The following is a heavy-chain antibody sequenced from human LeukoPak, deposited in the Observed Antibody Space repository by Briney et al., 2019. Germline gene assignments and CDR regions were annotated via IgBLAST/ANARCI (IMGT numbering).Heavy chain of an antibody. V-gene: IGHV3-21*01. Sequence: GGSLRLSCVASGFTFSSYSMNWVRQAPGKGLEWVSSISSSSSYIYHADSLKGRFTISRDNAKNSLYLQMNSLRAEDTAVYYCARDQFGSGWPYPFDYWGQGTLVTVSS. J-gene: IGHJ4*02. CDR1: GFTFSSYS. CDR2: ISSSSSYI. D-gene: IGHD6-19*01. CDR3: ARDQFGSGWPYPFDY.